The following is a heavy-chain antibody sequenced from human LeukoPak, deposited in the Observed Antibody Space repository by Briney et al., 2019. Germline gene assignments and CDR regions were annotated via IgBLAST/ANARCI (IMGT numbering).Heavy chain of an antibody. Sequence: PSETLSLTCAVYGGSFSGYYWSWIRQPPGKGLEWIGEINHSGSTNYNPSLKSRVTISVDTSKNQFSLKLSSVTAADTAVYYCARHPWVPYFDYWGQGTLVTVSS. CDR2: INHSGST. CDR1: GGSFSGYY. V-gene: IGHV4-34*01. CDR3: ARHPWVPYFDY. J-gene: IGHJ4*02. D-gene: IGHD7-27*01.